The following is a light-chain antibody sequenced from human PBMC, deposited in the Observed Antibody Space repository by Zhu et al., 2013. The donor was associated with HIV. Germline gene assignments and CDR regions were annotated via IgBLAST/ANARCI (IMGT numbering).Light chain of an antibody. V-gene: IGLV2-14*01. CDR2: EVT. J-gene: IGLJ3*02. CDR1: SSDIGIYNY. CDR3: SSYRSSNSLEVL. Sequence: QSALTQPASVSGSPGQSITISCTGTSSDIGIYNYVSWYQQHPGKAPKLMIYEVTNRPSGVSDRFSGSKSANTASLTISGLQAEDEADYYCSSYRSSNSLEVLFGGGTKLTVL.